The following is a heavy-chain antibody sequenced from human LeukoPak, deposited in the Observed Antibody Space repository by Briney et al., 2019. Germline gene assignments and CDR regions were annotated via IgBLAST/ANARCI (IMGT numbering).Heavy chain of an antibody. CDR3: ARDPYGGSYFDY. CDR2: ISYDGSNK. D-gene: IGHD4/OR15-4a*01. J-gene: IGHJ4*02. V-gene: IGHV3-30-3*01. Sequence: GRSLRLSCAASGFTFSSYAMHWVRQAPGKGLKWVAVISYDGSNKYYADSVKGRFTISRDNSKNTLYLQMNSLRAEDTAVYYCARDPYGGSYFDYWGQGTLVTVSS. CDR1: GFTFSSYA.